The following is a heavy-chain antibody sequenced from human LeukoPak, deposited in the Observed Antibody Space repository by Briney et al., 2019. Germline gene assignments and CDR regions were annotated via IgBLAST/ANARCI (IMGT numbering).Heavy chain of an antibody. CDR2: ISAYNGNT. D-gene: IGHD3-22*01. CDR3: ARATLYYDCSGYVAFDI. J-gene: IGHJ3*02. Sequence: ASVKVSCKASGYTFTSCGISWVRQAPGQGLEWMGWISAYNGNTNYAQKLQGRVTMTTDTSTSTAYMELRSLRSDDTAVYYCARATLYYDCSGYVAFDIWGQGTMVTVSS. V-gene: IGHV1-18*01. CDR1: GYTFTSCG.